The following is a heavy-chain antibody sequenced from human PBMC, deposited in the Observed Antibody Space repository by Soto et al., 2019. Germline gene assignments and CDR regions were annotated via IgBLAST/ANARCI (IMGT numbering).Heavy chain of an antibody. V-gene: IGHV1-18*01. J-gene: IGHJ6*02. CDR1: GYTFTSYV. CDR3: ARVYYDIWTGYPTGYGMDV. Sequence: GASVKVSCKASGYTFTSYVIRWLRQAPKQGLERMGWISVYNGNTIYAQKLHGRVTMTTDTSTSTAYMELRSLRSDDTAVYYCARVYYDIWTGYPTGYGMDVWGQGTTVTVSS. CDR2: ISVYNGNT. D-gene: IGHD3-9*01.